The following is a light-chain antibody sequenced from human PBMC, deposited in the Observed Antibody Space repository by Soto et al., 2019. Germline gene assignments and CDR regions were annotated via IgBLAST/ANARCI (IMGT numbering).Light chain of an antibody. CDR2: GAS. J-gene: IGKJ1*01. CDR1: QNLISDY. V-gene: IGKV3-20*01. CDR3: QQYGRSPTWT. Sequence: IVLTQSPGTLSLSPGERATLSCRASQNLISDYLAWYQQKPGQPPRLLIYGASRRATGIPDRFSGSGSGTDFTLSISSLEPEDSAVYYCQQYGRSPTWTFAQGTKVDSK.